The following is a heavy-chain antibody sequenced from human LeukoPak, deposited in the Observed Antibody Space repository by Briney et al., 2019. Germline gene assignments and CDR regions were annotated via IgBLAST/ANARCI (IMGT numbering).Heavy chain of an antibody. CDR3: ARDLGSSWFPDAFDI. V-gene: IGHV4-59*01. J-gene: IGHJ3*02. D-gene: IGHD6-13*01. CDR1: GGSLSSYH. Sequence: SETLSLTCTVSGGSLSSYHWSWIRQPPGKGLEWIGYIYYSGSTNYNPSLKSRVTISVDTSKNQFSLNLSSVTAADTAVYYCARDLGSSWFPDAFDIWGQGTMVTVSS. CDR2: IYYSGST.